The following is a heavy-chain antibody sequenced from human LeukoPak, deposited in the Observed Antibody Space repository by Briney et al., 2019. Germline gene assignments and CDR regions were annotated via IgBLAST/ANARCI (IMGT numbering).Heavy chain of an antibody. CDR3: ARCGNGVVPAAADY. V-gene: IGHV3-21*01. CDR1: GFTFCTYA. Sequence: GGSLRLSCAASGFTFCTYAMSWVRQAPGKGLEWVSSISSSSSYIYYADSVKGRFTISRDNAKNSLYLQMNSLRAEDTAVYYCARCGNGVVPAAADYWGQGTLVTVSS. D-gene: IGHD2-2*01. CDR2: ISSSSSYI. J-gene: IGHJ4*02.